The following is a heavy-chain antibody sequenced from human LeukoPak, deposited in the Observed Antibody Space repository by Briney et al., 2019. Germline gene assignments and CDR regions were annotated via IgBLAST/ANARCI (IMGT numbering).Heavy chain of an antibody. CDR3: ATGAYYAD. Sequence: QPGGTLRLSCAASGFTFSNSGMSWVRQALGKGLEWVSTISDSGGSTYYADSVKGRFTISRDNSKNTLYLQMNSLRVDDTAVYYCATGAYYADWGQGTLVTVSS. CDR1: GFTFSNSG. J-gene: IGHJ1*01. V-gene: IGHV3-23*01. D-gene: IGHD3-3*01. CDR2: ISDSGGST.